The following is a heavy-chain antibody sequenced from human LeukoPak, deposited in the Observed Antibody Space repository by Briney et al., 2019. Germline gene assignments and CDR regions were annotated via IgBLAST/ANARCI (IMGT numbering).Heavy chain of an antibody. J-gene: IGHJ6*03. CDR1: GFSFSVYW. V-gene: IGHV3-74*01. Sequence: PGGSLRLSCAASGFSFSVYWMHWVRQAPGKGPVWVSRIKTDGSITDYADFVKGRFTISRDNAKNSLYLQMNSLRAEDTAVYYCTSYYYDDNYFYYMDVWGTGTTVTVSS. CDR3: TSYYYDDNYFYYMDV. D-gene: IGHD3-22*01. CDR2: IKTDGSIT.